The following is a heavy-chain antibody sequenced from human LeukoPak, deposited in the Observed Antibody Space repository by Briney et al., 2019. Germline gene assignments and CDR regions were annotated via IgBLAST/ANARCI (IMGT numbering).Heavy chain of an antibody. J-gene: IGHJ5*02. CDR1: GGSIRGYY. Sequence: PSETLSLTCNVSGGSIRGYYWSWIRQPPGKGLEWIGYIYSSGSTNYNPSLKSRVTMSVDTSKNQFSLKVSSVTAADTAVYYCARDFSDSALWFGEFGWLDPWGQGTLVTVSS. CDR2: IYSSGST. D-gene: IGHD3-10*01. CDR3: ARDFSDSALWFGEFGWLDP. V-gene: IGHV4-4*08.